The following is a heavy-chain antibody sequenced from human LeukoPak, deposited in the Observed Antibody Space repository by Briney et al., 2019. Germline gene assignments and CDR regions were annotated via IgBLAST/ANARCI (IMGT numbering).Heavy chain of an antibody. CDR1: GFTFRSYE. CDR3: ARIVRGYSVYDPSVRGSV. D-gene: IGHD5/OR15-5a*01. J-gene: IGHJ6*02. Sequence: PGGSLRLSCAASGFTFRSYEMNWVRQAPGKGLEWVSYISSSGGTTFYADSVKGRFLISRDNAKNSLYLQMNSLRVEDTAVYYCARIVRGYSVYDPSVRGSVWGQGTTVTVSS. V-gene: IGHV3-48*03. CDR2: ISSSGGTT.